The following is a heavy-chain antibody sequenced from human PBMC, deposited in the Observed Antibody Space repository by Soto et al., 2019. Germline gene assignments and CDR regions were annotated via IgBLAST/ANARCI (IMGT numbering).Heavy chain of an antibody. J-gene: IGHJ4*01. V-gene: IGHV3-23*01. CDR1: GFTLTRSA. Sequence: LYCAGSGFTLTRSAVALVCQAPGKGLDWVSGISAGGSGTYDAVSVKGRFPTHRDSSKDTVDLQMSGLRVEDTARYYCAKNMGQWVETFDNWGHGTLVTVSS. D-gene: IGHD6-19*01. CDR3: AKNMGQWVETFDN. CDR2: ISAGGSGT.